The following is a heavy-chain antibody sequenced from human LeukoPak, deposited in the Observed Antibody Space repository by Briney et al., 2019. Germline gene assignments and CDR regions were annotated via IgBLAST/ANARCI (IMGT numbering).Heavy chain of an antibody. CDR2: ISYDGPNK. J-gene: IGHJ3*02. CDR1: GFTFSTYA. CDR3: AREGTMVRGVDAFDI. Sequence: GGSLRLSCAASGFTFSTYAMHWVRQAPGKGLEWVAVISYDGPNKYYADSVKGRFTISRDNSKNTLYLQMTSLRAEDTAVYYCAREGTMVRGVDAFDIWGQGTMVTVSS. D-gene: IGHD3-10*01. V-gene: IGHV3-30*03.